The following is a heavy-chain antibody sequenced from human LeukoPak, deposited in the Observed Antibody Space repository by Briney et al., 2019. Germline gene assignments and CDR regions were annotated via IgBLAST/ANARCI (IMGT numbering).Heavy chain of an antibody. Sequence: GGSLRLSCAASGFTFSSYGMHWVRQAPGKGLXXVAVISYDGSNKYYADSVKGRFTISRDNSKNTLYLQMNSLRAEDTAVYYCAKERSYGPLFDYWGQGTLVTVSS. J-gene: IGHJ4*02. CDR3: AKERSYGPLFDY. CDR2: ISYDGSNK. V-gene: IGHV3-30*18. CDR1: GFTFSSYG. D-gene: IGHD5-18*01.